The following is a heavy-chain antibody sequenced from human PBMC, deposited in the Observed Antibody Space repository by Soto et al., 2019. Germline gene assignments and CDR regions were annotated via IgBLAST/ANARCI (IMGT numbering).Heavy chain of an antibody. Sequence: SETLSLTCTVSGGSISSYYCSWIRQPPGKGLEWIGYIYYSGSTNYNPSLKSRVTISVDTSKNQFSLKLSSVTAADTAVYYCARRIAAAEIDYWGQGTLVTVSS. CDR2: IYYSGST. J-gene: IGHJ4*02. CDR3: ARRIAAAEIDY. D-gene: IGHD6-13*01. CDR1: GGSISSYY. V-gene: IGHV4-59*08.